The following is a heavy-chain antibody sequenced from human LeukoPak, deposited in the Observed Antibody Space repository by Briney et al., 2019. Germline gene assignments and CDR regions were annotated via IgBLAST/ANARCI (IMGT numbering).Heavy chain of an antibody. D-gene: IGHD3-16*01. Sequence: GGSLRLSCAASGFTFDDYAMHWVRQAPGKGLEWVSGISWNSGSIGYADSVKGRFTISRDNAKNSLYLQMNSLRAEDTALYYCAGGGGGNDYWGQGTLVTVSS. V-gene: IGHV3-9*01. CDR2: ISWNSGSI. CDR1: GFTFDDYA. CDR3: AGGGGGNDY. J-gene: IGHJ4*02.